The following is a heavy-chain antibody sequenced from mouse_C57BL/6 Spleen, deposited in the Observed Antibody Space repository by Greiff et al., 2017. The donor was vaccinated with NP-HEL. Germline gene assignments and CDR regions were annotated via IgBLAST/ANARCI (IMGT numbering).Heavy chain of an antibody. D-gene: IGHD3-2*02. CDR1: GYTFTSYW. CDR2: IDPSDSYT. J-gene: IGHJ4*01. CDR3: ARLRTAQATDYAMDY. V-gene: IGHV1-69*01. Sequence: QVQLQQPGAELVMPGASVKLSCKASGYTFTSYWMHWVKQRPGQGLEWIGEIDPSDSYTNYNQKFKGKSTLTVDKSSSTAYMQLSSLTSEDSAVYYCARLRTAQATDYAMDYWGQGTSVTVSS.